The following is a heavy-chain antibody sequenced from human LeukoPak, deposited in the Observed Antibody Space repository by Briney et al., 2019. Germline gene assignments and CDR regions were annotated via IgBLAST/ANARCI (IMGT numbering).Heavy chain of an antibody. Sequence: SETLSLTCAVYGGSFSGYYWSWIRQPPGKGLEWIGEINHSGSTNYNPSLKSRVTISVDTSKNQFSLKLSSVTAADTAVYYCARGAGATVFDYWGQGTLVTVSS. CDR1: GGSFSGYY. V-gene: IGHV4-34*01. J-gene: IGHJ4*02. D-gene: IGHD6-19*01. CDR2: INHSGST. CDR3: ARGAGATVFDY.